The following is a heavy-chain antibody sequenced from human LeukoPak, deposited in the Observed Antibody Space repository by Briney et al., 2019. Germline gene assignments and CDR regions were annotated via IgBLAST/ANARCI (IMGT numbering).Heavy chain of an antibody. CDR1: GFTFSSYS. J-gene: IGHJ4*02. V-gene: IGHV3-30*03. CDR2: ISYDGSNK. Sequence: GGSLRLSCAASGFTFSSYSMNWVRQAPGKGLEWVALISYDGSNKYYADSVKGRFTISRDNSKNTVDLQMSSLRAEDTAVYYCARGSSSSWAYLDYWGQGSLVTVSS. CDR3: ARGSSSSWAYLDY. D-gene: IGHD2-2*01.